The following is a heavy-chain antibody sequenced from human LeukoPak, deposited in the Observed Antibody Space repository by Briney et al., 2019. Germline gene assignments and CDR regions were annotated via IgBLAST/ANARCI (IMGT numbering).Heavy chain of an antibody. CDR2: IKKDGSAK. CDR1: GFTFSSYW. Sequence: AGGSLRLSCAASGFTFSSYWMTWVRQAPGKGLEWVAIIKKDGSAKYYVDSVRGRLTISRDNAEDSLYLQLNSLRVDDTAVYYCARGSGWAFDVWGQGTMVTVSS. CDR3: ARGSGWAFDV. V-gene: IGHV3-7*04. J-gene: IGHJ3*01. D-gene: IGHD6-19*01.